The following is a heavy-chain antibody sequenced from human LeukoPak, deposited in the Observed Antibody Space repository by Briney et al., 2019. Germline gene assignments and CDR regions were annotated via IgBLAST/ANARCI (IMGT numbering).Heavy chain of an antibody. D-gene: IGHD1-1*01. CDR1: GFTVDSKY. CDR2: MYSGGNT. V-gene: IGHV3-66*01. CDR3: AREVTSSTTLLRYWYFDL. J-gene: IGHJ2*01. Sequence: GGSLRPSCAVSGFTVDSKYMSWVRQAPGKGLECVSVMYSGGNTYYADSVKGRFTISRDHSQNTLFLQMDSLRDEDTAVYYCAREVTSSTTLLRYWYFDLWGRGTRVTVSS.